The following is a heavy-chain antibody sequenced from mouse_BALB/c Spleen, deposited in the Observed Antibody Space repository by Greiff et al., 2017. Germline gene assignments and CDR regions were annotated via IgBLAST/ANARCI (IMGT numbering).Heavy chain of an antibody. J-gene: IGHJ3*01. CDR3: AREGPPMITTRGFAY. CDR1: GYTFTSYW. CDR2: INPSNGRT. Sequence: QVQLQQSGAELVKPGASVKLSCKASGYTFTSYWMHRVKQRPGQGLEWIGEINPSNGRTNYNEKFKSKATLTVDKSSSTAYMQLSSLTSEDSAVYYCAREGPPMITTRGFAYWGQGTLVTVSA. V-gene: IGHV1S81*02. D-gene: IGHD2-4*01.